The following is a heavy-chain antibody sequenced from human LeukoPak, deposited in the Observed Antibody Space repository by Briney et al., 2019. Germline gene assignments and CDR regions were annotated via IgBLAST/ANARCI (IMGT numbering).Heavy chain of an antibody. CDR2: ISSGGGST. CDR3: AKVLAALYYIDY. D-gene: IGHD6-13*01. V-gene: IGHV3-23*01. J-gene: IGHJ4*02. Sequence: GGSLRLSCAASGFTFSSYAMSWVRQAPGKGLEWVSGISSGGGSTYYADSVKGRFTISRDNSKNTLYLQMNSQKAEDTAVYYCAKVLAALYYIDYWGQGTLVSVSS. CDR1: GFTFSSYA.